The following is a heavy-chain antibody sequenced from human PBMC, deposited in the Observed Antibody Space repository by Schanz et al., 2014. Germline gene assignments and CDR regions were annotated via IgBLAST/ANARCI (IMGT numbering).Heavy chain of an antibody. CDR1: GFSVTSNS. V-gene: IGHV3-53*01. Sequence: EVQLVESGGGLIQPGGSLKLACAASGFSVTSNSMNWVRQAPGKGLEWVSVIHDRGNTYSADSVKGRFTIARDTSENTVYMQMHSHRAEATAVYYCARDPPGRPGDGMDVWGQGTTVTVSS. CDR2: IHDRGNT. CDR3: ARDPPGRPGDGMDV. J-gene: IGHJ6*02.